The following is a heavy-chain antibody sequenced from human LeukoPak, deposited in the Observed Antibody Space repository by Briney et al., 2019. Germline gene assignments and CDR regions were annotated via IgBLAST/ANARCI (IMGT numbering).Heavy chain of an antibody. J-gene: IGHJ6*02. V-gene: IGHV3-66*01. CDR3: AGFSHKGV. CDR1: GFTVSNNY. Sequence: PGGSLRLSCAASGFTVSNNYMSWVRQAPGKGLEWVALIYSGGSTYYADFVKGRFTISRDNSKNTLYLQMSSLRAEDTAAYYCAGFSHKGVWGQGTTVTVPS. CDR2: IYSGGST.